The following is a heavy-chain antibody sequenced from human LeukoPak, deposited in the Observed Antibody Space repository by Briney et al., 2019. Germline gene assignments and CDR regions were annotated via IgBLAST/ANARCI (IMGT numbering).Heavy chain of an antibody. CDR2: IYHSGST. J-gene: IGHJ5*02. Sequence: SETLSLTCAVSGYSISSGYYWGWVRRPPGKGLEWIWSIYHSGSTYYNPSLKSRVTISVDTSKNQFSLKLSSVTAADTAVYYCARHARTENWFDPWGQGTLVTVSS. CDR1: GYSISSGYY. D-gene: IGHD1-14*01. CDR3: ARHARTENWFDP. V-gene: IGHV4-38-2*01.